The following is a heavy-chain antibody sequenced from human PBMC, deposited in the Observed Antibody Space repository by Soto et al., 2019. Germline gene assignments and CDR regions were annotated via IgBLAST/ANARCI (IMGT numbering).Heavy chain of an antibody. CDR1: GVFISSDAYY. Sequence: PSETLSLTCAVSGVFISSDAYYWSWIRQHPGKGLGWIGYISHRGSTYYNPSLKSRVTISVDTSKNQFSLKLTSVTAAATAVYYCARYRFSDTWSKFDYWGQGTLVTVSS. J-gene: IGHJ4*02. V-gene: IGHV4-31*11. CDR2: ISHRGST. CDR3: ARYRFSDTWSKFDY. D-gene: IGHD3-16*02.